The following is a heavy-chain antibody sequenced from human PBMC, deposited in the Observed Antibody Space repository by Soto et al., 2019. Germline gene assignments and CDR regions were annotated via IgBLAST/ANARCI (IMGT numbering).Heavy chain of an antibody. CDR1: GGSISSSSYY. D-gene: IGHD3-16*02. CDR3: AKSHYDYVWWSYRPDAFDI. CDR2: IYYSGST. J-gene: IGHJ3*02. V-gene: IGHV4-39*01. Sequence: QLQLQESGPGLVKPSETLSLTCTVSGGSISSSSYYWGWIRQPPGKGLEWIGIIYYSGSTYYNPSLMHRVTISVDTSKNQFSLKLSSVTAADTAVYYCAKSHYDYVWWSYRPDAFDIWGQGTMVTFSS.